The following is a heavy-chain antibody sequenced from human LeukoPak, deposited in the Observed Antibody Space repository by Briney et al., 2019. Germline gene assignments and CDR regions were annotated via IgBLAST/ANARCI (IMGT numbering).Heavy chain of an antibody. CDR1: GGTFSSYA. Sequence: ASVKVSCKASGGTFSSYAISWVRQAPGQGLEWMGGIIPIFGTANYAQKFQGRVTITADESTSTAYMELSSLRSEDTAVYYCARGMNNWNDVDYFDYWGQGTLVTVSS. V-gene: IGHV1-69*13. J-gene: IGHJ4*02. CDR2: IIPIFGTA. D-gene: IGHD1-1*01. CDR3: ARGMNNWNDVDYFDY.